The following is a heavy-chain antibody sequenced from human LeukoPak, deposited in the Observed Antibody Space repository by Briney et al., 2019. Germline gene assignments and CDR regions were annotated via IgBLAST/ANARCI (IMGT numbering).Heavy chain of an antibody. CDR3: ARESPDTAMVFDY. CDR1: GGTFSSYA. Sequence: SVKVSCKASGGTFSSYAISWVRQAPGQGLEWMGGIIPIFGTANYAQKYQGRVTITADKSTSTAYMELSSLRSEDTAVYYCARESPDTAMVFDYWGQGTLVTVSS. CDR2: IIPIFGTA. J-gene: IGHJ4*02. V-gene: IGHV1-69*06. D-gene: IGHD5-18*01.